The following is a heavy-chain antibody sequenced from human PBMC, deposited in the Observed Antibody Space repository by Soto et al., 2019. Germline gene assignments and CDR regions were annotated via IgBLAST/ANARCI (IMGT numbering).Heavy chain of an antibody. Sequence: SETLSLTCTVSGGSISSYYWSWIRQPPGKGLEWIGYIYYSGSTNYNPSLKSRVTISVDTSKNQFSLKLSSVTAADTAVYYCARAKALSIAARPGVGWFDPWGQGTLVTVSS. D-gene: IGHD6-6*01. CDR3: ARAKALSIAARPGVGWFDP. CDR2: IYYSGST. J-gene: IGHJ5*02. CDR1: GGSISSYY. V-gene: IGHV4-59*01.